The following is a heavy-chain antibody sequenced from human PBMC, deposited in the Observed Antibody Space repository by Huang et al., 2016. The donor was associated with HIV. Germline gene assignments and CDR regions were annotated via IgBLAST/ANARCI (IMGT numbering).Heavy chain of an antibody. J-gene: IGHJ4*02. Sequence: QVQLLQSGAEVKKPGSSVKVSCKASGGPFRSYSIAWVRQAPGQGLEWMASVIPVFDSPNYAQKLQGRGRVTADESTSTVYMELRDLRPDDTAVYFCARGSLEYSVSSSLDYWGQGTHVTVSS. CDR2: VIPVFDSP. CDR3: ARGSLEYSVSSSLDY. V-gene: IGHV1-69*13. CDR1: GGPFRSYS. D-gene: IGHD4-4*01.